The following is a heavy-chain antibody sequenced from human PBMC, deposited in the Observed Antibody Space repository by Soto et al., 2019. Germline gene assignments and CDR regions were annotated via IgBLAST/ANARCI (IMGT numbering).Heavy chain of an antibody. CDR3: ARIEMASIK. J-gene: IGHJ4*02. Sequence: SETLSLTGSVSGASIRSGGFYWSWLRQSPGKGLEWIGHIYYTGSTFVSPSLKGRLTISLDTSKNQFSLDLSSVTAADTAMYYCARIEMASIKWGRGTLVTVSS. CDR2: IYYTGST. CDR1: GASIRSGGFY. V-gene: IGHV4-31*03. D-gene: IGHD5-12*01.